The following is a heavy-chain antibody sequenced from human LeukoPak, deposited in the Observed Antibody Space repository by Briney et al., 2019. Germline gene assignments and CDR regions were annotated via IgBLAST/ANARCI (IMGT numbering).Heavy chain of an antibody. J-gene: IGHJ4*02. CDR1: AGSISSSNYY. CDR2: IYTSGST. CDR3: ARESKDTAMVNFDY. V-gene: IGHV4-61*02. Sequence: SETLSLTCTVSAGSISSSNYYWGWIRQPAGKGLEWIGRIYTSGSTNYNPSLKSRVTMSVDTSKNQFSLKLSSVTAADTAVYYCARESKDTAMVNFDYWGQGTLVTVSS. D-gene: IGHD5-18*01.